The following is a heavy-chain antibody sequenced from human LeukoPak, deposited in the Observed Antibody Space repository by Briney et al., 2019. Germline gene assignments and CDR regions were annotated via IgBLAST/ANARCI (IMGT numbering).Heavy chain of an antibody. CDR3: ARGTGSLDY. Sequence: SQTLSLTCAISGDSVSSRIASWNWIRQSPSRGLEWLGRTYSRSKWFNDYAVSVKSRITINPDTSKNQFSLHLGSVTPDDTAVYYCARGTGSLDYWGQGTLVTVSS. D-gene: IGHD1-26*01. J-gene: IGHJ4*02. CDR2: TYSRSKWFN. CDR1: GDSVSSRIAS. V-gene: IGHV6-1*01.